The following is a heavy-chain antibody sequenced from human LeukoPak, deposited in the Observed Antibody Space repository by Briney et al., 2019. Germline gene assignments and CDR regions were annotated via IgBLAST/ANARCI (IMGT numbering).Heavy chain of an antibody. CDR3: ATRIDGTYY. Sequence: GESLQISCKGSGYSFTTYWIGWMRQMPGRGLEWMAIITPGNSDTQYSPSLQGQVTISADKSISTAYLQWSSLKASDSAMYYCATRIDGTYYWGQGTLVTVSS. CDR1: GYSFTTYW. V-gene: IGHV5-51*01. CDR2: ITPGNSDT. D-gene: IGHD1-26*01. J-gene: IGHJ4*02.